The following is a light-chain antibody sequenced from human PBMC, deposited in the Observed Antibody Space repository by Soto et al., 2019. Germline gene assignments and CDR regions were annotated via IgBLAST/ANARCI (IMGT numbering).Light chain of an antibody. CDR2: AAS. J-gene: IGKJ4*01. CDR3: QESYSTPLA. Sequence: DSQVTQSPSSLSASVDNRVTITCRTSQNINIFLNWYQQKPGRAPMVVISAASNLESGVPSRFSGRGSGTEFTLTISNLQPGDSALYFCQESYSTPLAFGGGANVDI. V-gene: IGKV1-39*01. CDR1: QNINIF.